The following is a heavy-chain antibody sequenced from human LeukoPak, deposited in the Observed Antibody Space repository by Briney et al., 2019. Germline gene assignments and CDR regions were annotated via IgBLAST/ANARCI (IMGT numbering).Heavy chain of an antibody. Sequence: GGSLRLSCAASGFTFSSYGMLWVRQAPGKGLEWVAFIRYDGSNKYYADSVKGRFTISRDNSKNTLYLQMNSLRAEDTAVYYCAKDPFVVVPAAILSGGDYWGQGTLVTVSS. J-gene: IGHJ4*02. V-gene: IGHV3-30*02. CDR2: IRYDGSNK. D-gene: IGHD2-2*01. CDR3: AKDPFVVVPAAILSGGDY. CDR1: GFTFSSYG.